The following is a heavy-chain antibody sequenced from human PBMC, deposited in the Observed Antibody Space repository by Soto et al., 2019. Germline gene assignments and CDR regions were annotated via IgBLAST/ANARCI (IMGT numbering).Heavy chain of an antibody. Sequence: QVQLVESGGGWVKPGGSLRLSCAASGFPFIAYYMSWIRQAPGKGLEWVSYISSSSSYTNYADSVKGRFTISRDNAKNSLYLQMNSLRAEDTAVYYCARDYRIAARGASGMDVWGQGTTVTVSS. CDR3: ARDYRIAARGASGMDV. CDR1: GFPFIAYY. D-gene: IGHD6-6*01. J-gene: IGHJ6*02. V-gene: IGHV3-11*06. CDR2: ISSSSSYT.